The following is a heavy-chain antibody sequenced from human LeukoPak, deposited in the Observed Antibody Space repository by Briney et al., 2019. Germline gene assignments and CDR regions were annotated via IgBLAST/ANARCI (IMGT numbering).Heavy chain of an antibody. J-gene: IGHJ5*02. D-gene: IGHD6-25*01. CDR1: GFTFSSYP. Sequence: GGSLRLSCAASGFTFSSYPMNWVRQAPGKGLEWVSYISTSSSTIYYADSVKGRFTISRDNAKNSLYLQMNSLRAEDTAVYYRARESRRGQIAAADGFDPWGQGTLVTVS. CDR3: ARESRRGQIAAADGFDP. V-gene: IGHV3-48*01. CDR2: ISTSSSTI.